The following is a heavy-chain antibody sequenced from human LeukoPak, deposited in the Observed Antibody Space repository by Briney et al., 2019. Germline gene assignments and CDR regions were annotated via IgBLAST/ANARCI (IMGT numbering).Heavy chain of an antibody. CDR3: ARKRSDFWSGYSTTYYYYYMDV. Sequence: PSETLSLTCAVYGGSFSGYYWSWIRQPPGKGLEWIGEINHSGSTNYNPSLKSRVTISVDTSKNQFSLKLSSVTAADTAVYYCARKRSDFWSGYSTTYYYYYMDVWGKGTTVTVSS. J-gene: IGHJ6*03. CDR2: INHSGST. D-gene: IGHD3-3*01. CDR1: GGSFSGYY. V-gene: IGHV4-34*01.